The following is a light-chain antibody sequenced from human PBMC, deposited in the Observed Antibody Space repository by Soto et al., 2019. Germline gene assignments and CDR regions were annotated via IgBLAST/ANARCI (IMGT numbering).Light chain of an antibody. CDR3: QHYNDWPPTWT. Sequence: EIVMTQSPATLSVSPGQRATLSCRASQSVSSKLAWYQQKPGQAPRVLIHCASTRATGIPARLSGSGSGTEFTLTISSIQSEDFAVYYCQHYNDWPPTWTLGQGTRVDIK. CDR2: CAS. CDR1: QSVSSK. J-gene: IGKJ1*01. V-gene: IGKV3-15*01.